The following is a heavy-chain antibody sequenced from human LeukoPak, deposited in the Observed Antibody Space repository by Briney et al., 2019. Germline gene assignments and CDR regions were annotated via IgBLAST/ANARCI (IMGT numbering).Heavy chain of an antibody. J-gene: IGHJ6*03. CDR2: IKLDGSEK. CDR1: GFTFSSYW. V-gene: IGHV3-7*01. Sequence: GGSLRLSCAASGFTFSSYWMGWVRQAPGKGLEWVAKIKLDGSEKYYVDSVKGRFTISRDNAKNSLYLQMNSLRAEDSAVYYCARLFPRKGTVNRNSLGGWRYYMDVWGKGTTVTVSS. CDR3: ARLFPRKGTVNRNSLGGWRYYMDV. D-gene: IGHD4-17*01.